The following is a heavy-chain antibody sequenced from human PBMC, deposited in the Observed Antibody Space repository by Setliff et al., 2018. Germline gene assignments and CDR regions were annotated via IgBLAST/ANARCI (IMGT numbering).Heavy chain of an antibody. CDR3: ARVYAYSYGFDS. CDR1: GYSISSGYY. Sequence: SETLSLTCAVSGYSISSGYYWGWIRQPPGKGLEWIGSIYHSGSTYYNPSLKSRVTISRDNAKNSLYLQMNSLRAEDTAVYYCARVYAYSYGFDSWGQGTQVTVSS. J-gene: IGHJ4*02. D-gene: IGHD5-18*01. CDR2: IYHSGST. V-gene: IGHV4-38-2*01.